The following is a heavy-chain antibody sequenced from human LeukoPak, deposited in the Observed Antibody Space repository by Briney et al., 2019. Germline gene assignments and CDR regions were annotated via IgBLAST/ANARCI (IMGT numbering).Heavy chain of an antibody. CDR2: INWNSGSI. Sequence: PGGSLRLSCAGSGFTFDDYAMHWVRQALGKGLEWVSGINWNSGSIGYADPVKGRFSISRDNAQNSLYLQMNSLRAEDTALYYCANDVAVGLSMTTVVRGDFSYYGMDVWGQGTTVTVSS. J-gene: IGHJ6*02. D-gene: IGHD4-23*01. V-gene: IGHV3-9*01. CDR1: GFTFDDYA. CDR3: ANDVAVGLSMTTVVRGDFSYYGMDV.